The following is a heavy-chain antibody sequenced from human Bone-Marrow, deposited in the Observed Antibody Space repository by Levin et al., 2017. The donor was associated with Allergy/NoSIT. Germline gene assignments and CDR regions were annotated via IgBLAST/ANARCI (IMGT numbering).Heavy chain of an antibody. D-gene: IGHD1-14*01. J-gene: IGHJ4*02. CDR3: TKDLSGPRDY. CDR1: GFTFRNYW. V-gene: IGHV3-74*01. Sequence: GGSLRLSCEASGFTFRNYWMHWVRQVPGKGLVWVSRLNEDGSITSYADSVKGRFTIPRDNAKNTLYLQMDSLRAEDTAVYYCTKDLSGPRDYWGQGTLVTVSS. CDR2: LNEDGSIT.